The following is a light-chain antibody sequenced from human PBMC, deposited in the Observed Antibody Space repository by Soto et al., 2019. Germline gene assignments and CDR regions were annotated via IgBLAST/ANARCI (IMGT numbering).Light chain of an antibody. CDR3: QQYSHLIT. V-gene: IGKV3-20*01. J-gene: IGKJ5*01. Sequence: IVSTQSPATMTLSSGERATLSCRASQSVTSNYLAWYQQTPGQAPRLLIYAASSRAIGIPDRFSGSGSGTDFTFTISSLQPEDIATYYCQQYSHLITFGQGTRLEIK. CDR2: AAS. CDR1: QSVTSNY.